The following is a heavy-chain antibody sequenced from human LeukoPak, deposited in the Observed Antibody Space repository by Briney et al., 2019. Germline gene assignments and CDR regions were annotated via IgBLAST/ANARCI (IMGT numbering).Heavy chain of an antibody. J-gene: IGHJ4*02. CDR2: IRSTANGYAT. CDR3: TGNYYGSGSHADFDY. CDR1: GFTFSGSA. D-gene: IGHD3-10*01. Sequence: GGSLRLSCAASGFTFSGSALHWVRQASGKGLEWVGRIRSTANGYATAYAASVKGRFTISRDDSKNTVYLQMDSLKTEDTAVYYCTGNYYGSGSHADFDYWGQGTLVTVSS. V-gene: IGHV3-73*01.